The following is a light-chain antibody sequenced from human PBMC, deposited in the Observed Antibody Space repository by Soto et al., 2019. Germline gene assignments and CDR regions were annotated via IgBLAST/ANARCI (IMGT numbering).Light chain of an antibody. CDR1: TSDIGTYNY. V-gene: IGLV2-14*01. Sequence: QSVLTQPASVSGSPGQSITISCIGSTSDIGTYNYVSWYQQHPGKAPKLMIYEVINRPSGVSNRFSGSKSGNTDSLTISGLQAEDEADYYCSSYTSKITVLFGGGTKLTVL. CDR3: SSYTSKITVL. J-gene: IGLJ2*01. CDR2: EVI.